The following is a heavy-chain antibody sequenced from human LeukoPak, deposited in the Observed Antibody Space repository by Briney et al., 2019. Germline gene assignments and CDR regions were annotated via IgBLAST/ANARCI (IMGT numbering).Heavy chain of an antibody. CDR2: INIDGATT. CDR1: GFTFSGYW. V-gene: IGHV3-74*01. CDR3: VRGAVGTGVWFDP. D-gene: IGHD1-26*01. J-gene: IGHJ5*02. Sequence: GGSLRLSCAASGFTFSGYWTHWVRQAPGKGLEWVSRINIDGATTNYADSVKGRFTISRDNAKNTLHLQMNSLRADDTAVYYCVRGAVGTGVWFDPWGQGTLVTVSS.